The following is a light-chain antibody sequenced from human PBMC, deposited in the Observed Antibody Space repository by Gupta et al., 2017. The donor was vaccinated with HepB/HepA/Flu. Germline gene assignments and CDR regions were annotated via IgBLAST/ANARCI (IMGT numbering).Light chain of an antibody. CDR2: DVS. CDR1: SSDVGGYNY. J-gene: IGLJ2*01. V-gene: IGLV2-14*01. Sequence: SALTQPASVSGSPGQSVTISCTGTSSDVGGYNYVSWYQQHPGKAHKLMIYDVSKRPSGVSNRFSGSKSGNTASLTISGLQAEDEADYYCSSYTSSSTLVFGGGTKLTVL. CDR3: SSYTSSSTLV.